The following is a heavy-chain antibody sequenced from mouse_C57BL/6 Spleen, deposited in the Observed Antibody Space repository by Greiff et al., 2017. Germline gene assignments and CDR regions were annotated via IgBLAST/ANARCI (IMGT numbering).Heavy chain of an antibody. D-gene: IGHD2-4*01. V-gene: IGHV1-77*01. J-gene: IGHJ4*01. CDR3: ARSPNYDYDGLYAMDY. Sequence: VQLQQSGAELVKPGASVKISCKASGYTFTDYYINWVKQRPGQGLEWIGKIGPGSGSTYYNEKFKGKATLTADKSSSTAYMQLSSLTSEDSAVYFCARSPNYDYDGLYAMDYWGQGTSVTVSS. CDR1: GYTFTDYY. CDR2: IGPGSGST.